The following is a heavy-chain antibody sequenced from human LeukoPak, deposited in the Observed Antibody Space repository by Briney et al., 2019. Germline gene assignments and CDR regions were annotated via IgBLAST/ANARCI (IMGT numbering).Heavy chain of an antibody. Sequence: PGGSLRLSCAASGFTVSSNYMSWVRQAPGKGLEWVSVIYTGGSTYYADSVKGRFTISRDNSKNTLYLQMNSLGAEDTAVYYCARARGGTSLDYWGQGTLVTVSS. J-gene: IGHJ4*02. CDR1: GFTVSSNY. V-gene: IGHV3-66*01. D-gene: IGHD3-10*01. CDR2: IYTGGST. CDR3: ARARGGTSLDY.